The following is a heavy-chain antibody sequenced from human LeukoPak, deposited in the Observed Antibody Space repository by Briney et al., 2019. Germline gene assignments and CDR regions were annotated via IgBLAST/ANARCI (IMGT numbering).Heavy chain of an antibody. V-gene: IGHV3-72*01. CDR3: SRVIVVVPAANDI. CDR2: TRNKANNYTT. D-gene: IGHD2-2*01. J-gene: IGHJ3*02. CDR1: GCTFSDHY. Sequence: PGGSLRLSCAASGCTFSDHYMDWVRQAPGKGLEWVGRTRNKANNYTTEYAASVKGRFSVSRDDSQNSLYLQMNSLKTEDTAVYYCSRVIVVVPAANDIWGQGTMVTVSS.